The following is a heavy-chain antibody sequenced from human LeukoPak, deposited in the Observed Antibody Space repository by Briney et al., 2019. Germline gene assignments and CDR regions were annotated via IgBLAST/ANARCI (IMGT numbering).Heavy chain of an antibody. D-gene: IGHD6-19*01. CDR3: ARSLLAGTRGAFDI. Sequence: GGSLRLSCAAAGFTFSSYDVHGVPQATGKGLEWVSAIGTAGDTYYPGSVKGRFTISRENAKNSLYLQMNSLRAGDTAVYYCARSLLAGTRGAFDIWGQGTMVTVSS. J-gene: IGHJ3*02. CDR1: GFTFSSYD. V-gene: IGHV3-13*04. CDR2: IGTAGDT.